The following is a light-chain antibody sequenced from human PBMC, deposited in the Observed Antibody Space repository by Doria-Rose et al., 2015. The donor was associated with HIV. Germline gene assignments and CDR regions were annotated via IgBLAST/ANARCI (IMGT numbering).Light chain of an antibody. J-gene: IGLJ1*01. V-gene: IGLV2-14*03. CDR2: DVS. CDR3: NSYTTSSTHNYV. Sequence: KAPQLMIYDVSNRPSGVSNRFSGSKSGDTASLIISGLQAEDEADYYCNSYTTSSTHNYVFGTGTKVTAL.